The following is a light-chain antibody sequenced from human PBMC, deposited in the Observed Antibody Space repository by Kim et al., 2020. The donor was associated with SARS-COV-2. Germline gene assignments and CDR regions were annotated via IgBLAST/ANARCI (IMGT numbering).Light chain of an antibody. CDR2: GAS. CDR3: QEYNSWPPYN. V-gene: IGKV3-15*01. Sequence: VFPGEGATLACRASQSVNTNLAWYQQRPGQAPSLLIFGASTRATGIPARFSGSGSGTEFTLTISSLQSEDFAVYYCQEYNSWPPYNFGLGTKLEI. J-gene: IGKJ2*01. CDR1: QSVNTN.